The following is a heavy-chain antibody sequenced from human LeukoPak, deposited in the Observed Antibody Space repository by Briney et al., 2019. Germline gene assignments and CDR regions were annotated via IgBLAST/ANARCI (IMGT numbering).Heavy chain of an antibody. CDR1: GFSFSSYS. J-gene: IGHJ4*02. D-gene: IGHD6-19*01. Sequence: GGSLRLSCTASGFSFSSYSMNWVRQAPGKGLEWVSHISISSNTIYYADSVRGRFTISRDNAKNSLYLQMNSLRAEDTAVYYCARESRQWLVLGGVDYWGQGTLVTVSS. V-gene: IGHV3-48*01. CDR3: ARESRQWLVLGGVDY. CDR2: ISISSNTI.